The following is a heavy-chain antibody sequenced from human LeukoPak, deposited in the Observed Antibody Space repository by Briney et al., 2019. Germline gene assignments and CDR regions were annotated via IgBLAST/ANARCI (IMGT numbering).Heavy chain of an antibody. Sequence: GRSLRLSCAASGFTFSSYAMHWVRQAPGKGLEWVAVISYDGSNKYYADSVKSRFTISRDNSKNMLYLQMNSLRAEDTAVYYCARDDSIMITFGVAQIDYWGQGTLVTVSS. CDR2: ISYDGSNK. J-gene: IGHJ4*02. D-gene: IGHD3-16*01. CDR1: GFTFSSYA. V-gene: IGHV3-30-3*01. CDR3: ARDDSIMITFGVAQIDY.